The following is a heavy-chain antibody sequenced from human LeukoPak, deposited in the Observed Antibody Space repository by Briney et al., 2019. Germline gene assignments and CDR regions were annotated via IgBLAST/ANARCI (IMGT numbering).Heavy chain of an antibody. Sequence: GGSLRLSCAASGFTVSSNYMSWARQAPGKGLEWVSVIYSGGSTYYADSVKGRFTISRDNSKNTLYLQMNSLRAEDTAVYSCARGGGGSRTKGYYYYMDVWGKGATVTVSS. CDR2: IYSGGST. J-gene: IGHJ6*03. CDR3: ARGGGGSRTKGYYYYMDV. V-gene: IGHV3-53*01. D-gene: IGHD2-15*01. CDR1: GFTVSSNY.